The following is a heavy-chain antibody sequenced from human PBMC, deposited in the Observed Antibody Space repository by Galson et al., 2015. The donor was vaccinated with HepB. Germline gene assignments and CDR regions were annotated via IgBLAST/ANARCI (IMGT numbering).Heavy chain of an antibody. CDR2: ISYDGSNK. CDR3: AKDDLGYCSGGSCYPVDY. V-gene: IGHV3-30*18. Sequence: SLRLSCAASGFTFSGYGMHWVRQAPGKGLEWVAVISYDGSNKYYADSVEGRFTISRDNSKNTLYLQMNSLRAEDTAVYYCAKDDLGYCSGGSCYPVDYWGQGTLVTVSS. J-gene: IGHJ4*02. CDR1: GFTFSGYG. D-gene: IGHD2-15*01.